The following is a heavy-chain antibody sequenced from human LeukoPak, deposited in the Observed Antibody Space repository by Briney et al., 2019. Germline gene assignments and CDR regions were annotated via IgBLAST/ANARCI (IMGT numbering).Heavy chain of an antibody. D-gene: IGHD4-17*01. CDR2: IYSGGST. V-gene: IGHV3-53*01. Sequence: GGSLRLSCAASGFTVSSNYMSWVRQAPGKGLEWVSIIYSGGSTFYADSVKGRFTISRDNAKNSLYLQMNSLRAEDTAVYYCARDLSHYGVLDYWGQGTLVTVSS. CDR3: ARDLSHYGVLDY. J-gene: IGHJ4*02. CDR1: GFTVSSNY.